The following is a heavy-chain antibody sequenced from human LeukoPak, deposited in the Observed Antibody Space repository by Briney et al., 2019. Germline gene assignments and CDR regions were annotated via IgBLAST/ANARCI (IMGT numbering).Heavy chain of an antibody. J-gene: IGHJ4*02. CDR1: GGSISSYY. V-gene: IGHV4-59*01. CDR3: AGDVDIVATIGDY. D-gene: IGHD5-12*01. CDR2: IYYSGST. Sequence: SETLSLTCTVSGGSISSYYWSWIRQPPGKGLEWIGYIYYSGSTNYNPSFKSRVTISVDTSKNQFSLKLSSVTAADTAVYYCAGDVDIVATIGDYWGQGTLVTVPS.